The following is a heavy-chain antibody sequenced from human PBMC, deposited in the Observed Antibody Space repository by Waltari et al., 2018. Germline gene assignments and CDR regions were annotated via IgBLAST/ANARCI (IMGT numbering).Heavy chain of an antibody. Sequence: EVQLVESGGGLVKPGGSLRLSCAASGFTFSSYSMNWVRQAPGKGLEWVAEIDSDGSTTRYADSVKGRFTISRDNAKNTLYLQMNSLRAEDTAVYYCKSDDSNGPLDYWGQGTLVSVSS. CDR3: KSDDSNGPLDY. V-gene: IGHV3-74*02. CDR2: IDSDGSTT. CDR1: GFTFSSYS. J-gene: IGHJ4*02. D-gene: IGHD3-22*01.